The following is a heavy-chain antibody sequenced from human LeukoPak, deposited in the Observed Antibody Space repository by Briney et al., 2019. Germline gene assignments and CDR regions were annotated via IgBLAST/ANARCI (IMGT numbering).Heavy chain of an antibody. V-gene: IGHV4-59*01. Sequence: SETLSLTCTVSGGSIISYYWSWIRQPPGKGLEWIGYIYYSGTTNYNPSLKSRVTISVDTSKNQFSLKVNSVTVADTAVYYCVRSKSGTYGWFDPWGQGTLVTVSS. CDR3: VRSKSGTYGWFDP. D-gene: IGHD4-17*01. J-gene: IGHJ5*02. CDR1: GGSIISYY. CDR2: IYYSGTT.